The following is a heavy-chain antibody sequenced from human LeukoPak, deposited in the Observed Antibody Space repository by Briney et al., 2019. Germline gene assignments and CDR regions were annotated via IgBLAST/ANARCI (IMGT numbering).Heavy chain of an antibody. D-gene: IGHD1-26*01. J-gene: IGHJ4*02. Sequence: SGGSLRLSCEASGFTFSNYAMHWVRQAPGKGLEWVSYITASSSTIFYADSVRGRFTISRDNAKKSLYLQMNSLRAEDTAVYYFATIVGALFDNWGQGTLVTVSS. CDR1: GFTFSNYA. CDR2: ITASSSTI. V-gene: IGHV3-48*01. CDR3: ATIVGALFDN.